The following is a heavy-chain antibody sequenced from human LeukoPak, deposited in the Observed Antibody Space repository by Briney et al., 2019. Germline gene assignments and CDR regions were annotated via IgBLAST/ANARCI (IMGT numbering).Heavy chain of an antibody. D-gene: IGHD6-13*01. CDR3: ASPGIAAAGTGGGFDY. V-gene: IGHV3-53*01. Sequence: GGSLRLSCAASGFTVSSNYMSWVRQAPGKGLEWVSVIYSGGSTYYADSVKGRFTISRDNSKNTLYLQMNSLRAEDTAVYYCASPGIAAAGTGGGFDYWGQGTLVTVSS. J-gene: IGHJ4*02. CDR2: IYSGGST. CDR1: GFTVSSNY.